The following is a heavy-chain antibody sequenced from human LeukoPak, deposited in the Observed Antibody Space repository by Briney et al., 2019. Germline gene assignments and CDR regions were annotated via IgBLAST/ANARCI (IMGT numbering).Heavy chain of an antibody. CDR2: ISAYNGNT. CDR1: GYTFTSCG. J-gene: IGHJ4*02. CDR3: ASMVLAAAGFYYFDY. Sequence: ASVKVSCKASGYTFTSCGISWVRQAPGQGLEWMGWISAYNGNTNYAQKLQGRVTMTTDTSTSTAYMELRSLRSDDTAVYYCASMVLAAAGFYYFDYWGQGTLVTVSS. V-gene: IGHV1-18*01. D-gene: IGHD6-13*01.